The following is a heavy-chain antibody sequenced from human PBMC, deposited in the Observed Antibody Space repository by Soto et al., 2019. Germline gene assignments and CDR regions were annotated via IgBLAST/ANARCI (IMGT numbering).Heavy chain of an antibody. CDR1: GGSISSYY. D-gene: IGHD3-22*01. CDR3: ARDKRVTMIGGWFDP. V-gene: IGHV4-59*12. CDR2: IYYSGST. J-gene: IGHJ5*02. Sequence: KPSETLSLTCTVSGGSISSYYWSWIRQPPGKGLEWIGYIYYSGSTNYNPSLKSRVTISVDTSKNQFSMKLISVTAADTAVYYCARDKRVTMIGGWFDPWGQGTLVTVSS.